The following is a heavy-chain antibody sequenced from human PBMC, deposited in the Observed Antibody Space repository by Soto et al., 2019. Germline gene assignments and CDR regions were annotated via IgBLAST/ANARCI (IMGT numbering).Heavy chain of an antibody. V-gene: IGHV3-23*01. CDR2: ISGSGEST. J-gene: IGHJ4*02. D-gene: IGHD5-12*01. CDR3: AKDSFINLRGYDSY. Sequence: PGGSLRLSCTASGLPHSNFAMMWVCQAPGKGLECVSAISGSGESTYYADSVKGRFTISRDNSKNTLYLQMSSLRAEDTAIYYCAKDSFINLRGYDSYWGQGTLVTVSS. CDR1: GLPHSNFA.